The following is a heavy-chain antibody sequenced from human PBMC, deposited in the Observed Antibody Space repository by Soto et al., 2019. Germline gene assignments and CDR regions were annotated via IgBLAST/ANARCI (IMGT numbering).Heavy chain of an antibody. V-gene: IGHV3-15*07. Sequence: EVHLVESGGGWVKPGGSLTLSCVASGFTFGDAWMNWVRQAAGKGLEWVGHVKTKSEGEPTDYAAPVKGRFTIWRDDSTNTLYLQMNSLKSEDTGKYFCTTLGPSWGQGTQVTVSS. CDR1: GFTFGDAW. J-gene: IGHJ5*02. CDR3: TTLGPS. CDR2: VKTKSEGEPT.